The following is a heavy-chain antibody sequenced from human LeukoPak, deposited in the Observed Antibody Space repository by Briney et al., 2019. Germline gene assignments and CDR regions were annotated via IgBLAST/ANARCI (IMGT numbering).Heavy chain of an antibody. Sequence: ASVKVSCKASGYTFTSYYMHWVRQAPGQGLERMGIINPSGGSTSYAQKLQGRVTMTTDTSTSTAYMELRSLRSDDTAVYYCARCSEILGYCSSTSCYFYFDYWGQGTLVTVSS. CDR1: GYTFTSYY. D-gene: IGHD2-2*01. V-gene: IGHV1-46*01. J-gene: IGHJ4*02. CDR2: INPSGGST. CDR3: ARCSEILGYCSSTSCYFYFDY.